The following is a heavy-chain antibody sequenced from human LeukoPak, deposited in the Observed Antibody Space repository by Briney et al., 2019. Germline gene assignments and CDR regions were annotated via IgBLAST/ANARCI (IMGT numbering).Heavy chain of an antibody. D-gene: IGHD3-10*01. CDR3: ARESPGMVRGVNYYFDY. CDR2: IIPIFGTA. J-gene: IGHJ4*02. Sequence: SVKVSCKASGGTFSSYAISWVRQAPGQGREWMGRIIPIFGTANYAQKFQGRVTITTDESTSTAYMELSSLRSEDTAVYYCARESPGMVRGVNYYFDYWGQGTLVTVSS. V-gene: IGHV1-69*05. CDR1: GGTFSSYA.